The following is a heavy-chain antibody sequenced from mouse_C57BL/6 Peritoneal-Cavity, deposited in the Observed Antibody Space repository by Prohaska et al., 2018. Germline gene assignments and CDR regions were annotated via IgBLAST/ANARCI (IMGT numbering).Heavy chain of an antibody. J-gene: IGHJ3*01. V-gene: IGHV1-59*01. CDR3: ARVGFAY. Sequence: QRPGHGLEWIGVIDPSDSYTNYNQKFKGKATFTVDTSSSTAYMQLSSLTSEDSAVYYCARVGFAYWGQGTLVTVSA. CDR2: IDPSDSYT.